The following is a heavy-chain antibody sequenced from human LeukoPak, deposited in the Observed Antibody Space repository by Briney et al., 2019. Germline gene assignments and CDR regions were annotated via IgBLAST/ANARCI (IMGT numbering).Heavy chain of an antibody. CDR3: ARGAAAGTIDYYGMDV. J-gene: IGHJ6*02. V-gene: IGHV1-46*01. D-gene: IGHD6-13*01. CDR1: GYTFTSYY. CDR2: INPSGGST. Sequence: ASVKVSCTASGYTFTSYYMHWVRQAPGQGLEWMGIINPSGGSTSYAQKFQGRVTMTRDTSTSTVYMELSSLRSEDTAVYYCARGAAAGTIDYYGMDVWGQGTTVTVSS.